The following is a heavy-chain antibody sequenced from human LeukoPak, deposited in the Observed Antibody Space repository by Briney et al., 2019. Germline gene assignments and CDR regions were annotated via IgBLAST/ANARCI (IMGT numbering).Heavy chain of an antibody. Sequence: GGSLRLSCAASGFTFSSYAMHWVRQAPGKGLEWVAVISYDGGNKYYADSVKGRFTISRDNSKNTLYLQMNSLRAEDTAVYYCARDRGSPDTAMVSPYYYYYYMDVWGKGTTVTVSS. D-gene: IGHD5-18*01. CDR3: ARDRGSPDTAMVSPYYYYYYMDV. CDR2: ISYDGGNK. J-gene: IGHJ6*03. CDR1: GFTFSSYA. V-gene: IGHV3-30*01.